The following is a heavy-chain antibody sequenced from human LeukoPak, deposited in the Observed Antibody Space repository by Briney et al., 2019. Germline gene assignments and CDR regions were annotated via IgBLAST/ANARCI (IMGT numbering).Heavy chain of an antibody. CDR1: GGSISSGGYY. V-gene: IGHV4-31*03. Sequence: SETLSLTCTVSGGSISSGGYYWSWIRQHPGDGLEWIGYIYYSGSTNYNPSLKSRVTISIDTSKNQFSLKLSSVTAADTAVYYCARAGGFFSPFGYWGQGTLVTVSS. CDR3: ARAGGFFSPFGY. CDR2: IYYSGST. J-gene: IGHJ4*02. D-gene: IGHD3-16*01.